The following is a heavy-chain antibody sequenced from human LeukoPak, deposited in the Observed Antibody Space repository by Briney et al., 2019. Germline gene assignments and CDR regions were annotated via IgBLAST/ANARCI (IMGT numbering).Heavy chain of an antibody. D-gene: IGHD4-23*01. J-gene: IGHJ6*02. V-gene: IGHV3-48*03. Sequence: GSLRLSCAASGFTFSSYEMNWVRQAPGKGLEWVSYISSSGSTIYYADSVKGRFTISRDNAKNSLYLQMNSLRAEDTAVYYCARDVLTPNSYGMDVWGQGTRSPSP. CDR2: ISSSGSTI. CDR1: GFTFSSYE. CDR3: ARDVLTPNSYGMDV.